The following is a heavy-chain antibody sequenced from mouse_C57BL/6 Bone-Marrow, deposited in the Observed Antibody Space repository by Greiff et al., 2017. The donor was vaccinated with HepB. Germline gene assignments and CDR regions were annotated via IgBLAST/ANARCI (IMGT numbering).Heavy chain of an antibody. CDR2: IDPETGGT. V-gene: IGHV1-15*01. CDR3: TREAYYPGFAY. CDR1: GYTFTDYE. Sequence: VQLQQSGAELVRPGASVTLSCKASGYTFTDYEMHWVKQTPVHGLEWIGAIDPETGGTAYNQKFKGKAILTADKSSSTAYMELRSLTSEDSAVYYCTREAYYPGFAYWGQGTLVTVSA. J-gene: IGHJ3*01. D-gene: IGHD1-1*01.